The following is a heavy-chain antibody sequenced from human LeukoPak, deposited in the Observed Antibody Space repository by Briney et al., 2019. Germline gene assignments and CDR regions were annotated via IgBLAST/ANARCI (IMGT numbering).Heavy chain of an antibody. CDR2: ISSSSSTI. V-gene: IGHV3-48*01. Sequence: GGSLRLSCAASGFTFSSYSMNWVRQAPGKGLEWVSYISSSSSTIYYADSVKSRFTISRDNAKNSLYLQMNSLRAEDTAVYYCARSGITIFGVVDYYFDYWGQGTLLTVSS. CDR1: GFTFSSYS. D-gene: IGHD3-3*01. J-gene: IGHJ4*02. CDR3: ARSGITIFGVVDYYFDY.